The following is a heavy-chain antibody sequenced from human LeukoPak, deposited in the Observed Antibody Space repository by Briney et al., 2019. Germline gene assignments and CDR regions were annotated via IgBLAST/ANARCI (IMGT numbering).Heavy chain of an antibody. V-gene: IGHV3-33*01. CDR1: GFTFSSYG. CDR2: IWYDRSNK. D-gene: IGHD3-10*01. CDR3: ARDTYYHGSGTSGGYMDV. J-gene: IGHJ6*03. Sequence: GGSLRLSCAASGFTFSSYGMHWVRQAPGKGLEWVAVIWYDRSNKYYADSVKGRFTISRDNSKNTLYLQMNSLRAEDTAVYYCARDTYYHGSGTSGGYMDVWGKGTTATVSS.